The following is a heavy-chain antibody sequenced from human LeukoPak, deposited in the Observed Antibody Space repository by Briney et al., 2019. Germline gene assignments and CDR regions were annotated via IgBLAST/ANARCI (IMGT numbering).Heavy chain of an antibody. CDR2: IYYSGST. Sequence: YPSETLSLTCTVSGGSISSYYWSWLRQPPGKGLEWIGYIYYSGSTNYNPSLKSRVTISVDTSKNQFSLKLSSVTAADTAVYYCARAGYSSGWYGPKGFDYWGQGTLVTVSS. D-gene: IGHD6-19*01. J-gene: IGHJ4*02. CDR1: GGSISSYY. CDR3: ARAGYSSGWYGPKGFDY. V-gene: IGHV4-59*01.